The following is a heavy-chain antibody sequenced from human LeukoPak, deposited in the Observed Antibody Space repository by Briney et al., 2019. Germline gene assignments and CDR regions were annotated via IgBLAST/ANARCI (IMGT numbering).Heavy chain of an antibody. CDR2: IYPGDSDT. CDR1: AYKFSNYC. V-gene: IGHV5-51*01. J-gene: IGHJ4*02. D-gene: IGHD1-1*01. Sequence: GESLKISCKGAAYKFSNYCIAWVRQRPGEDLEGIGIIYPGDSDTRYSPHFQGQVTISADKSISTDYLQWTRLKASDTAIYYCARRDTTYFDYWGQGSLVTVSS. CDR3: ARRDTTYFDY.